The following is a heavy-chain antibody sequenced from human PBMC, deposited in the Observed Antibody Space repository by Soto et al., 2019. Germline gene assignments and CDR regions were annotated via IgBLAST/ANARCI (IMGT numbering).Heavy chain of an antibody. D-gene: IGHD5-18*01. V-gene: IGHV4-34*01. CDR3: ARQGDSTMAIFDD. J-gene: IGHJ4*02. CDR1: GGSFSGDY. Sequence: SETLSLTCAVYGGSFSGDYWSWLRQPPGEGLEWIGEVNGRGSTKYNPSLKSRVTMSVDPSKNQFSLKLTSVTAADTAVYYCARQGDSTMAIFDDWGQGALVTVSS. CDR2: VNGRGST.